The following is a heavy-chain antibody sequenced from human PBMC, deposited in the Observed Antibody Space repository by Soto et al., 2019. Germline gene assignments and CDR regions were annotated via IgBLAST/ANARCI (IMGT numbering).Heavy chain of an antibody. CDR1: GFTFSSYA. CDR3: ATPVDTAGTYGMDV. Sequence: GGSLRLSCAASGFTFSSYAMRWVRQAPGKGLEEGSAFRGRGGRTYYADSVKGRFPSSRETSKTTLYLQMNSMRAEDTGVYYCATPVDTAGTYGMDVPGQGTTL. J-gene: IGHJ6*02. V-gene: IGHV3-23*01. D-gene: IGHD5-18*01. CDR2: FRGRGGRT.